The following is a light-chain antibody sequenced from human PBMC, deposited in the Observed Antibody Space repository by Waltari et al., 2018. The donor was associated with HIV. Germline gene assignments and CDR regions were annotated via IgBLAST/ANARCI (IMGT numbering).Light chain of an antibody. J-gene: IGKJ4*01. Sequence: DIQLTQSPSSLPASVGESVTINCXXSXXXXSHLNWYQKKPGKAAKLLIYDVANLETGVPXRFSGSGLGTHFTLXXSHLQVEDMATYYCQQYYXLPLTFGGGTXV. CDR1: XXXXSH. CDR2: DVA. CDR3: QQYYXLPLT. V-gene: IGKV1-33*01.